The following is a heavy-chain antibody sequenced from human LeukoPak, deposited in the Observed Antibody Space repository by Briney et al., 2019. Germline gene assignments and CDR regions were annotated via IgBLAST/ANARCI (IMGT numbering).Heavy chain of an antibody. J-gene: IGHJ4*02. CDR1: GFTFTSYA. CDR3: AKPRAEIPATVFDS. D-gene: IGHD2-2*02. Sequence: GGSLRLSCATSGFTFTSYAMNWVRQAPGKGLEWVAAITGNGVNTYYADSVKGRFTISSDPSKNTLFLQMHSLRADDTAVYYCAKPRAEIPATVFDSWGQGALVTVSS. V-gene: IGHV3-23*01. CDR2: ITGNGVNT.